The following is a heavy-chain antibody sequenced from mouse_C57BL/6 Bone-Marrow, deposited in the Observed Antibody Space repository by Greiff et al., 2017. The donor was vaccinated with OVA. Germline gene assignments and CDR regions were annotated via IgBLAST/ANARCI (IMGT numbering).Heavy chain of an antibody. CDR3: TQELRLDY. CDR2: IDPENGDT. V-gene: IGHV14-4*01. CDR1: GFNIKDDY. Sequence: EVQLVESGAELVRPGASVKLSCTASGFNIKDDYMHWVKQRPEQGLEWIGWIDPENGDTEYASKFQGKATITADTSYNTAYLQLSSLTSEDTAVYYCTQELRLDYWGQGTTLTVSS. J-gene: IGHJ2*01. D-gene: IGHD1-1*01.